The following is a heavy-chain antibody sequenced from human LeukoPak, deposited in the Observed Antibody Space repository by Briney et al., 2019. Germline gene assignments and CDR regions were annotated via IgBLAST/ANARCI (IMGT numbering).Heavy chain of an antibody. D-gene: IGHD6-6*01. Sequence: SETLSLTCTVSGYSISSGYYWGWIRPPPGKGLEWIGSIYHSGSTYYNPSLKSRVTISVDTSKNQFSLKLSSVTAADTAVYYCAREGSMTARPFVSIDYWGQGTLVTISS. V-gene: IGHV4-38-2*02. CDR2: IYHSGST. J-gene: IGHJ4*02. CDR3: AREGSMTARPFVSIDY. CDR1: GYSISSGYY.